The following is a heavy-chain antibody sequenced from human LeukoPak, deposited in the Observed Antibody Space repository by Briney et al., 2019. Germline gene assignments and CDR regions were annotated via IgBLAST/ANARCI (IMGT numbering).Heavy chain of an antibody. Sequence: SETLSLTCTVSGGSISRSYWSWMRQPAGKGPEWIGRIYGSGTITYNPSLESRVTMSVDTSKNQFSLKLRSVTAADTAVYYCAREVSDYDILTGWIDYWGQGALVSVSS. CDR1: GGSISRSY. D-gene: IGHD3-9*01. CDR2: IYGSGTI. V-gene: IGHV4-4*07. J-gene: IGHJ4*02. CDR3: AREVSDYDILTGWIDY.